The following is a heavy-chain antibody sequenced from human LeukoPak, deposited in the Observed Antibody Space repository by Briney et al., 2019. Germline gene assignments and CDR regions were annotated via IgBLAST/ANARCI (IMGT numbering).Heavy chain of an antibody. Sequence: PSETLSLTCTVSGGSISSYYWSWIRQPAGKGLEWIGRIYTSGSTNYNPSLKSRVTMSVDTSKNQFSLKLSSVTAADTAVYYCARRGYPVYYYYMDVWGKGTTVTISS. CDR3: ARRGYPVYYYYMDV. D-gene: IGHD5-12*01. V-gene: IGHV4-4*07. CDR1: GGSISSYY. CDR2: IYTSGST. J-gene: IGHJ6*03.